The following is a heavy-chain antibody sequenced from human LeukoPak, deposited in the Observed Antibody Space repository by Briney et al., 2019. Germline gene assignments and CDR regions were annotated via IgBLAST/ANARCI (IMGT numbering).Heavy chain of an antibody. V-gene: IGHV3-21*01. D-gene: IGHD6-13*01. CDR3: ARAGYSSSWYRGDYYYYGMDV. Sequence: GSLRLSCAASGFTFSSYAMSWVRQAPGKGLEWVSSISSSSSYIYYADSVKGRFTISRDNAKNSLYLQMNSLRAEDTAVYYCARAGYSSSWYRGDYYYYGMDVWGQGTTVTVSS. CDR1: GFTFSSYA. CDR2: ISSSSSYI. J-gene: IGHJ6*02.